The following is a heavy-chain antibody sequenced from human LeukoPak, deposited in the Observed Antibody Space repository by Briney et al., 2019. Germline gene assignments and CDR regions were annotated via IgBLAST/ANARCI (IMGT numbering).Heavy chain of an antibody. CDR3: AKDHARHRNNYFDY. CDR1: GFTFSSYA. J-gene: IGHJ4*02. CDR2: ISGSGGGT. V-gene: IGHV3-23*01. Sequence: QPGGSLRLSCAASGFTFSSYAMSWVRQAPEKGLEWVATISGSGGGTYYADSVRGRFTISRDDSENTLYLQMNSLRAEDTAVYYCAKDHARHRNNYFDYWRQGNLVTVSS.